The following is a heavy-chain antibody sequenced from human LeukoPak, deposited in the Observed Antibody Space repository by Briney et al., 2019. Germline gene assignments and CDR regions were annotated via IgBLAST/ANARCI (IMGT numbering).Heavy chain of an antibody. Sequence: PSGTLSLTCTVSGGSISSYYWSWIRQPAGKGLEWIGRIHTTGRTNYNPSLKSRVTMSVDTSKNQFSLKLTSVTAADTAVYYCARVECCSGTNCYTDVWGKGTTVTVSS. CDR2: IHTTGRT. V-gene: IGHV4-4*07. J-gene: IGHJ6*03. D-gene: IGHD2-15*01. CDR3: ARVECCSGTNCYTDV. CDR1: GGSISSYY.